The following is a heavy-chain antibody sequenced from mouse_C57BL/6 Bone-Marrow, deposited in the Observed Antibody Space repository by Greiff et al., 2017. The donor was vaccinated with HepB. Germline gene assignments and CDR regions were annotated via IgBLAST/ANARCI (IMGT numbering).Heavy chain of an antibody. CDR2: ISNLAYSI. CDR1: GFTFSDYG. D-gene: IGHD1-1*02. J-gene: IGHJ4*01. CDR3: ASLGGGIPYCYAMDF. Sequence: EVMLVESGGGLVQPGGSLKLSCAASGFTFSDYGMAWVRQAPRKGPVWVAFISNLAYSIYYADNVTGRFTISRENAKNTLYLEKSSLRSEDTAMYYGASLGGGIPYCYAMDFGGQGTAVTVSS. V-gene: IGHV5-15*01.